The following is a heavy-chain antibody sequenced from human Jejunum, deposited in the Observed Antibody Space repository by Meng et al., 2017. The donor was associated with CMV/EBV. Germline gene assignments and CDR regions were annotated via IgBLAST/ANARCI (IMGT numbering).Heavy chain of an antibody. V-gene: IGHV3-11*01. Sequence: ASGLTLGDYFIHWIRQAPGKGLEWISYISATATTIYYADSVKGRFTVSRDNAKNSVSLQMNSLRVEDTALYYCARVGTMSFGDYPDYWGQGTLVTVSS. J-gene: IGHJ4*02. CDR2: ISATATTI. D-gene: IGHD4-17*01. CDR1: GLTLGDYF. CDR3: ARVGTMSFGDYPDY.